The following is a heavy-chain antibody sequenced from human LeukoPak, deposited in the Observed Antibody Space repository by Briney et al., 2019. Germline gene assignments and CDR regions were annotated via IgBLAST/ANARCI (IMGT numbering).Heavy chain of an antibody. J-gene: IGHJ4*02. CDR3: AKDKGMVRGVIHGYYFDY. Sequence: AGGSLRLSCAASGFTFDDYAMHWVRQAPGKGLEWVSGISWNSGSIGYADSVKGRFTISRDNAKNSLHLQMNSLRAEDTALYYCAKDKGMVRGVIHGYYFDYWGQGTLVTVSS. CDR2: ISWNSGSI. CDR1: GFTFDDYA. D-gene: IGHD3-10*01. V-gene: IGHV3-9*01.